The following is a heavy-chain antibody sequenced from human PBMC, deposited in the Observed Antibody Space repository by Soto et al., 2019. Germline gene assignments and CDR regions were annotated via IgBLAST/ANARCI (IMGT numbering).Heavy chain of an antibody. D-gene: IGHD3-22*01. Sequence: ASVKVSCKASGGTFSSYAISWVRQAPGQGLEWMGGIIPIFGTANYAQKFQGRVTITADKSTSTAYMELSSLRSEDTAVYYCARTTYYYDSSGYGPKGYYYGMDVWGQGTTVTVSS. CDR1: GGTFSSYA. J-gene: IGHJ6*02. V-gene: IGHV1-69*06. CDR3: ARTTYYYDSSGYGPKGYYYGMDV. CDR2: IIPIFGTA.